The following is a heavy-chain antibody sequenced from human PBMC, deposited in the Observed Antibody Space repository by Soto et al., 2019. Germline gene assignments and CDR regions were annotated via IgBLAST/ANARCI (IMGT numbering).Heavy chain of an antibody. CDR3: ATDMYNSNYLGGFFDL. Sequence: GGSLRPSCEGSGVRFHEHTLFWVRPSPGTGLEWVSGISWNSATVAYADAVTGRFTISRDNDKSTLYLQMDRLRPEDTAFYYCATDMYNSNYLGGFFDLWGQGTLVPVSS. J-gene: IGHJ4*02. D-gene: IGHD1-1*01. CDR1: GVRFHEHT. CDR2: ISWNSATV. V-gene: IGHV3-9*01.